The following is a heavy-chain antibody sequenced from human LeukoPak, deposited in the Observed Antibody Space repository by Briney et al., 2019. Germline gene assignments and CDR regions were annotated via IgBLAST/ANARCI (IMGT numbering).Heavy chain of an antibody. J-gene: IGHJ5*02. CDR1: GDSISSGGYS. V-gene: IGHV4-30-2*01. Sequence: SQTLSLTCAVSGDSISSGGYSCSWIRQPPGKGLEWIGYIYHSGSTYYNPSLKSRVTISVDRSKNQFSLKLSSVTAADTAVYYCASSSSSLRFDPWGQGTLVTVSS. CDR3: ASSSSSLRFDP. D-gene: IGHD6-6*01. CDR2: IYHSGST.